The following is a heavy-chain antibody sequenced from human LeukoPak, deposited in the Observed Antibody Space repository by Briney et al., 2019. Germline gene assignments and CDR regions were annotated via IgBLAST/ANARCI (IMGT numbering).Heavy chain of an antibody. D-gene: IGHD2-2*01. CDR3: ARAPMGTAALY. V-gene: IGHV1-8*01. J-gene: IGHJ4*02. CDR1: GYIFNDFD. Sequence: ASVKVSCKASGYIFNDFDINWVRQAPGQGLEWMGWMSPVGGIGGSAQRFQGRVTLTRDTSISTAYMEVSSLRSDDTAFYYCARAPMGTAALYWGQGTLVTVSS. CDR2: MSPVGGIG.